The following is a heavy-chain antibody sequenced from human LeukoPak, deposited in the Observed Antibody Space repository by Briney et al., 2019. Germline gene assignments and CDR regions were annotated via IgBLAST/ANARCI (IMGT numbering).Heavy chain of an antibody. V-gene: IGHV3-23*05. CDR1: GFTFSNYG. J-gene: IGHJ4*02. D-gene: IGHD5-18*01. CDR2: TDTSGVIT. Sequence: GGSLRLSCAAPGFTFSNYGMNWVRQAPGEGLEWVSVTDTSGVITYYTDSVKGRFTISRDNSKNTLNLQMDSLRVEDTAVYYCAKGDTGVIRRYYLDSWGQGTLVTVSS. CDR3: AKGDTGVIRRYYLDS.